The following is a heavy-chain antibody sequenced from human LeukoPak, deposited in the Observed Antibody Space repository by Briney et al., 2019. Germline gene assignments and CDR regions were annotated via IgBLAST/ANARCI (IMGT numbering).Heavy chain of an antibody. D-gene: IGHD6-13*01. Sequence: SETLSLTCAVYGGSFSGYYWSWIRQPPGKGLEWIGEINHSGSTNYNPSLKSRVTISVDTSKNQFSLKLSSVTAADTAVCYCARGGIIAAAGTALDYWGQGTLVTVSS. CDR3: ARGGIIAAAGTALDY. V-gene: IGHV4-34*01. J-gene: IGHJ4*02. CDR2: INHSGST. CDR1: GGSFSGYY.